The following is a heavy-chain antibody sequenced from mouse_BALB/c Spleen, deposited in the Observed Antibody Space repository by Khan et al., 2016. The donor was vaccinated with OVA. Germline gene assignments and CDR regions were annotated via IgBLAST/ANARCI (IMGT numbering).Heavy chain of an antibody. J-gene: IGHJ4*01. CDR2: INYTGST. CDR1: GYSITSDYA. Sequence: EVKLLESGPGLVNPSQSLSLTCTATGYSITSDYAWNWIRQFPGNKLECMCYINYTGSTNYNPDLKSRISITRDTSKNQFFLQLNSVTTEDTATYYCASDGSRYNYAMDYWGQGTSVTVSS. CDR3: ASDGSRYNYAMDY. D-gene: IGHD2-3*01. V-gene: IGHV3-2*02.